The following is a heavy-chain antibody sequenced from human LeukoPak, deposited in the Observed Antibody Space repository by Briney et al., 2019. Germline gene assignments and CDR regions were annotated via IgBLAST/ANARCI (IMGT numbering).Heavy chain of an antibody. J-gene: IGHJ6*02. CDR3: ASELNGVCHKWRYCYGMDV. V-gene: IGHV3-33*08. D-gene: IGHD2-8*01. Sequence: PGRSLRLSCAASGFTFSSYGMHWVRQAPGKGLEWVAVIWYDGSNKYYADSVKGRFTISRDNSKNTLYLQMNGLRAEDTAVYYCASELNGVCHKWRYCYGMDVWGQGTTVTVSS. CDR2: IWYDGSNK. CDR1: GFTFSSYG.